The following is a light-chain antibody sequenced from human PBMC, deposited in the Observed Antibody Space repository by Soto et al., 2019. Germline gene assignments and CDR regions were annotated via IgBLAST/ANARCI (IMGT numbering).Light chain of an antibody. Sequence: QSALTQPASVSGSLGQSISISCNGTSSDVGGYNYVSWYQQHPGKAPKLMIYEVSKRPSGVPDRFSGSKSGNTASLTVSGLQAEDEADYYCSSYAGSNKYVVFGGGTKLTVL. CDR2: EVS. CDR1: SSDVGGYNY. CDR3: SSYAGSNKYVV. J-gene: IGLJ2*01. V-gene: IGLV2-8*01.